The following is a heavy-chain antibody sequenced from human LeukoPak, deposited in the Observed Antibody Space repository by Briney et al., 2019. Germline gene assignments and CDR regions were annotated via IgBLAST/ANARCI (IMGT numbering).Heavy chain of an antibody. CDR2: ISAYNGNT. CDR1: GYTFTSYG. V-gene: IGHV1-18*01. D-gene: IGHD2-15*01. J-gene: IGHJ6*02. CDR3: ARDRQYCSGGSCYSATYYGMDV. Sequence: GASVKVSCKASGYTFTSYGISWMRQAPGQGLEWMGWISAYNGNTNYAQKLQGRVTMTTDTSTSTAYMELRSLRSDDTAVYYCARDRQYCSGGSCYSATYYGMDVWGQGTTVTVSS.